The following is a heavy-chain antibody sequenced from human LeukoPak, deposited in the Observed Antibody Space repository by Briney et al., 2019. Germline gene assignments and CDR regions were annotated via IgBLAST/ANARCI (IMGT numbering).Heavy chain of an antibody. Sequence: GGSLRLSCAASGFTFSSYWMHWVRQAPGEGLVWVSRINTDGSTTSYADSVKGRFTISRDNAKNSLYLQMNSLGVDDTAVYYCGTYSINNAREFQYWGQGTLVTVPS. V-gene: IGHV3-74*01. D-gene: IGHD4-11*01. CDR2: INTDGSTT. CDR1: GFTFSSYW. J-gene: IGHJ1*01. CDR3: GTYSINNAREFQY.